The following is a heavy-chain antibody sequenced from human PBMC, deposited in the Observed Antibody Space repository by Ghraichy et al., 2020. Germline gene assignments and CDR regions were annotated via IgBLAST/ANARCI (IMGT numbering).Heavy chain of an antibody. CDR3: ARSRPYFGQQLGFFDY. Sequence: SVKVSCKASGGTFSSYAISWVRQAPGQGLEWMGGIIPIFGTANYAQKFQGRVTITADESTSTAYMELSSLRSEDTAVYYCARSRPYFGQQLGFFDYWGQGTLVTVSS. CDR2: IIPIFGTA. V-gene: IGHV1-69*13. J-gene: IGHJ4*02. D-gene: IGHD6-13*01. CDR1: GGTFSSYA.